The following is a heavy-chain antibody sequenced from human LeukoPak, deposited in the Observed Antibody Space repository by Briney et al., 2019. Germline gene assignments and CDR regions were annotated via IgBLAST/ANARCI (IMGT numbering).Heavy chain of an antibody. CDR2: IIPILGIA. J-gene: IGHJ4*02. CDR3: ASVIVATTHHPRGFDY. CDR1: GGTFSSYA. Sequence: GSSVKVSCKASGGTFSSYAISWVRQAPGQGLEWMGRIIPILGIANYAQKFQGRVTITADKSTSTAYMELSSLRSEDTAVYYCASVIVATTHHPRGFDYWGQGTLVTVSS. D-gene: IGHD5-12*01. V-gene: IGHV1-69*04.